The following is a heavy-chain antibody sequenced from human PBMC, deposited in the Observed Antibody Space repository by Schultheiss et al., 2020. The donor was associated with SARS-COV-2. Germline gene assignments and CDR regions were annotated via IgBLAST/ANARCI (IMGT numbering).Heavy chain of an antibody. V-gene: IGHV4-59*04. J-gene: IGHJ6*02. CDR3: ARAPDCGGNSCYGIYPYHGMDV. D-gene: IGHD2-15*01. Sequence: SQTLSLTCTVSGGSISSYYWSWIRQPPGKGLEWIGYIYYSGSTYYNPSLKSRVTMSVDTSKNQFSLKLSSVTAVDTAVYYCARAPDCGGNSCYGIYPYHGMDVWGQGTTVTVSS. CDR1: GGSISSYY. CDR2: IYYSGST.